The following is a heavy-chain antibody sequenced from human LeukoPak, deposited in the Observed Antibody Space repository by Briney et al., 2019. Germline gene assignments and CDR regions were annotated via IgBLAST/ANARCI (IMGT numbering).Heavy chain of an antibody. J-gene: IGHJ5*02. CDR2: IYTTGST. CDR1: GGSIRSYY. V-gene: IGHV4-4*07. D-gene: IGHD6-19*01. CDR3: ARSLARRQWLVSINWFDP. Sequence: PSETLSLTCTVSGGSIRSYYWSWIRQPAGKGLEWIGRIYTTGSTNYNPSLKSRVTISVDTSKNQFSLKLSSVTAADTAVYYCARSLARRQWLVSINWFDPWGQGTLVTVSS.